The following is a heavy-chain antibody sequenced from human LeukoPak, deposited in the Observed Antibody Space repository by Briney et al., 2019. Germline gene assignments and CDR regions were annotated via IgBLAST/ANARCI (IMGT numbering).Heavy chain of an antibody. V-gene: IGHV3-11*01. D-gene: IGHD5-24*01. CDR2: ISSSGSTI. Sequence: PGGSLRLSCAASGFTFSDYYMSWIRQAPGKGLEWVSYISSSGSTIYYADSVKGRFTISRDNAKNSLYLQMNGLRAEDTAVYYCARHSKRWLQLFYWGQGTLVTVSS. CDR3: ARHSKRWLQLFY. J-gene: IGHJ4*02. CDR1: GFTFSDYY.